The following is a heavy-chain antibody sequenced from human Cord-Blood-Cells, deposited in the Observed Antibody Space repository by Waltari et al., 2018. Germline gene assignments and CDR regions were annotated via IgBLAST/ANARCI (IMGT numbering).Heavy chain of an antibody. CDR1: GGSISSSSYY. J-gene: IGHJ4*02. CDR2: IYYSGST. CDR3: ASVRFLEWLLYY. Sequence: QLQLQESGPGLVKPSETLSLTCTVSGGSISSSSYYWGWIRQPPGKGLEWIGSIYYSGSTYYNPSLKSRVTISVDTSKTQFSLKLSSVTAADTAVYYCASVRFLEWLLYYWGQGTLVTVSS. V-gene: IGHV4-39*01. D-gene: IGHD3-3*01.